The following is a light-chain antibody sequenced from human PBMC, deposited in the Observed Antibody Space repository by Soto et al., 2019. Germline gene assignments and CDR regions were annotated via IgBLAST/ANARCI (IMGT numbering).Light chain of an antibody. Sequence: DIQMTQSPSSLSASVGDRVTITCRASQSITNYLNWNQQKPGKTPILLIYAAFSLQSGVPSRFSGFGSGTDFSLTISSLQPEDFATYYWQQSHMSAYTFGQGTKVDI. CDR1: QSITNY. J-gene: IGKJ2*01. CDR3: QQSHMSAYT. CDR2: AAF. V-gene: IGKV1-39*01.